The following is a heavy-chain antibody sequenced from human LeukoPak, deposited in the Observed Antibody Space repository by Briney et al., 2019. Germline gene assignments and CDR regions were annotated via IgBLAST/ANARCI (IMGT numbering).Heavy chain of an antibody. Sequence: GGSLRLSCAASGFTFSSYEMNWVRQAPGKGLEWVSYISSSGSTIYYADSVKGRFTISRDNAKNSLYLQMNSLRAEDTAVCYCAREGFTLDYWGQGTLVTVSS. CDR2: ISSSGSTI. CDR3: AREGFTLDY. V-gene: IGHV3-48*03. J-gene: IGHJ4*02. CDR1: GFTFSSYE.